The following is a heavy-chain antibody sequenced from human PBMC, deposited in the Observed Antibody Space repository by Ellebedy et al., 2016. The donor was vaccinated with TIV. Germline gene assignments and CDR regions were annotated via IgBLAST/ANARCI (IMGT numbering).Heavy chain of an antibody. J-gene: IGHJ4*02. Sequence: GESLKISCAASGFTFSNYNMNWVRQAPGKGLEWVSYISSSSSTIYYADSVKGRFTISRDNAKNTLYLQMNSLRAGDTAVYYCARDSILTMGRGIFADYWGQGTLVTVSS. CDR2: ISSSSSTI. V-gene: IGHV3-48*04. D-gene: IGHD3-10*01. CDR3: ARDSILTMGRGIFADY. CDR1: GFTFSNYN.